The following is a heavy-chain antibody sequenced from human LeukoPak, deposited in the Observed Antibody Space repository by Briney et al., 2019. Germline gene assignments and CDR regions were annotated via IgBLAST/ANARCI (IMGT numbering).Heavy chain of an antibody. CDR2: VKSKADGGTT. J-gene: IGHJ4*02. CDR3: TSDPRIGRYFDY. V-gene: IGHV3-15*01. Sequence: GGSLRLSCAASAFTFNNAWMNWVRQVPGEGLEWVGRVKSKADGGTTDYAAPVKGRFTISRDDAENTMYLQMNSLKTEDTAVYYCTSDPRIGRYFDYWGQGILVTVSS. CDR1: AFTFNNAW. D-gene: IGHD1-26*01.